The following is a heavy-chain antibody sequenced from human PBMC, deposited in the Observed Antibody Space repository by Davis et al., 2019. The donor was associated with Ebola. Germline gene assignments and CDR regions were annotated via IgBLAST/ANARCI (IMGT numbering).Heavy chain of an antibody. D-gene: IGHD2-15*01. J-gene: IGHJ6*02. CDR3: ARGVVVVVAATRGYGMDV. Sequence: ASVKVSCKASGYTFTSYAMNWVRQAPGQGPEWMGWINTNTGNPTYAQGFTGRFVFSLDTSVSTAYLQISSLKAEDTAVYYCARGVVVVVAATRGYGMDVWGQGTTVTVSS. CDR2: INTNTGNP. CDR1: GYTFTSYA. V-gene: IGHV7-4-1*02.